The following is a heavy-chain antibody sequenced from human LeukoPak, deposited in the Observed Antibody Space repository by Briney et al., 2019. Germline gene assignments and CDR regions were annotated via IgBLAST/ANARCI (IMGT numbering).Heavy chain of an antibody. D-gene: IGHD2-2*01. CDR1: GYTFTSYA. V-gene: IGHV1-3*01. CDR3: ARDRVVGVAPFDP. J-gene: IGHJ5*02. Sequence: ASVKVSCKASGYTFTSYAMHWVRQAPGQRLEWMGWINAGNGNTKYSQKFQGRVTITMDTSASTAYMELSSLRSEDTAVYYCARDRVVGVAPFDPWGQGTLVTVFS. CDR2: INAGNGNT.